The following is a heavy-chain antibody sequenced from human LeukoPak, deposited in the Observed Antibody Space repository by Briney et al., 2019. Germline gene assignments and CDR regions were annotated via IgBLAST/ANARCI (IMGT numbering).Heavy chain of an antibody. J-gene: IGHJ4*02. D-gene: IGHD2-15*01. CDR2: ISSGSSYI. Sequence: GGSLRLSCAASGFTFSSYGMNWVRQAPGKGLEWVSSISSGSSYIYYTDSVKGRFTISRDNAKNSLFLQMNRLRAEDTAVYYCARVYSGGSCLDYWGQGTLVTVS. V-gene: IGHV3-21*01. CDR3: ARVYSGGSCLDY. CDR1: GFTFSSYG.